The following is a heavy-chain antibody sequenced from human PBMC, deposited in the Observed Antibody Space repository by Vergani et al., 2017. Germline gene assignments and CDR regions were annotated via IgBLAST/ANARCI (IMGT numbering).Heavy chain of an antibody. V-gene: IGHV3-23*01. D-gene: IGHD3-3*01. CDR2: ISGSGGST. J-gene: IGHJ3*02. Sequence: EVQLLESGGGLVQPGGSLRLSCAASGFTFSSYAMSWVRQAPGKGLEWVSAISGSGGSTYYADSVKGRFTISRDNSKNTLYLQMNSLRAEDTAVYYCARGGSPRYYDFWSGPAAFDIWGQGTMVTVSS. CDR3: ARGGSPRYYDFWSGPAAFDI. CDR1: GFTFSSYA.